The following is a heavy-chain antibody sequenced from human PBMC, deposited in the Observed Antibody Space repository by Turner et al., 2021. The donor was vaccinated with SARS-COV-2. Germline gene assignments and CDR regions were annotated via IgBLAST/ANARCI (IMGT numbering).Heavy chain of an antibody. J-gene: IGHJ4*02. Sequence: QVQLQESGPGLVKPSQTLSLTCPVSGGSLSSGGYYWSWIRQHPGKGLEWIGYIYNSGNTYYTPSLKSRVTISVDSSKNQFALKLSSVTAADTAVYFCARSSTSSNRFEYWGQGTLVTVSS. V-gene: IGHV4-31*03. CDR3: ARSSTSSNRFEY. CDR2: IYNSGNT. CDR1: GGSLSSGGYY. D-gene: IGHD6-13*01.